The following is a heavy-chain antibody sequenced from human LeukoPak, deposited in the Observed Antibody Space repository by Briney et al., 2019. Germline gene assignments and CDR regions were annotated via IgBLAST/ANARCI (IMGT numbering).Heavy chain of an antibody. CDR3: AKQATKYYDGTAYYSDY. D-gene: IGHD3-22*01. V-gene: IGHV3-23*01. CDR2: ISGSGGST. J-gene: IGHJ4*02. Sequence: PGGSLRLSCAASGFTFSSYAMSWVRQAPGKGLEWVSIISGSGGSTYYADSVKGRFTISRDNSKNTLYLQMNSLRAEDTAVFYCAKQATKYYDGTAYYSDYWGQGTLITVSS. CDR1: GFTFSSYA.